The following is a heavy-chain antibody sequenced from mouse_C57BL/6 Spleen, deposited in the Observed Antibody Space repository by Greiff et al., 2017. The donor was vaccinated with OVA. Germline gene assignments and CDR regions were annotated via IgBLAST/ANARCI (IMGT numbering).Heavy chain of an antibody. CDR3: ARPGDYLYFDY. Sequence: EVKLVESGGDLVKPGGSLKLSCAASGFTFSSYGMSWVRQTPDKRLEWVATISSGGSYTYYPDSVKGRFTISRDNAKNTLYLQMSSLKSEDTAMYYCARPGDYLYFDYWGQGTTLTVSS. CDR2: ISSGGSYT. D-gene: IGHD2-4*01. CDR1: GFTFSSYG. V-gene: IGHV5-6*01. J-gene: IGHJ2*01.